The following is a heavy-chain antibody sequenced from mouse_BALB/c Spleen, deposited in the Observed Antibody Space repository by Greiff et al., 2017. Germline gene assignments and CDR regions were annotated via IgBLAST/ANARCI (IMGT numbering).Heavy chain of an antibody. J-gene: IGHJ4*01. V-gene: IGHV5-4*02. CDR3: ARADEGYYAMDY. CDR1: GFTFSDYY. Sequence: EVQGVESGGGLVKPGGSLKLSCAASGFTFSDYYMYWVRQTPEKRLEWVATISDGGSYTYYPDSVKGRFTISRDNAKNNLYLQMSSLKSEDTAMYYCARADEGYYAMDYWGQGTSVTVSS. CDR2: ISDGGSYT.